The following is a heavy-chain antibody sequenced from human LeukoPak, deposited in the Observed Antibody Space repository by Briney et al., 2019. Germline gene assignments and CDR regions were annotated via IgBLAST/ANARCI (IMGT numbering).Heavy chain of an antibody. CDR3: ARGVYIAAAQYGF. V-gene: IGHV4-59*01. CDR1: GGSISTYY. J-gene: IGHJ4*02. D-gene: IGHD6-13*01. Sequence: SETLSLTCTVSGGSISTYYWNWIRQPPGKGLEWIGYIYYSGATNYNPSLKNRVTISVDTSKNQFSLKLSSVTAADTAVYYCARGVYIAAAQYGFWGQGTLVTVSS. CDR2: IYYSGAT.